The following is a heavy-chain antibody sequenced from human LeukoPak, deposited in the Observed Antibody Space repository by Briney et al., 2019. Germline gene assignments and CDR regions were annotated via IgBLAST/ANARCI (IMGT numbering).Heavy chain of an antibody. D-gene: IGHD6-6*01. CDR2: INHSGST. J-gene: IGHJ5*02. Sequence: SETLSLTCAVYAGSFSGYYWSWIRQPPGKGLEWIGEINHSGSTNYNPSLKSRVTISVDTSKNQFSLKLSSVTAADTAVYYCARVRGAARTWFDPWGQGTLVTVSS. CDR3: ARVRGAARTWFDP. V-gene: IGHV4-34*01. CDR1: AGSFSGYY.